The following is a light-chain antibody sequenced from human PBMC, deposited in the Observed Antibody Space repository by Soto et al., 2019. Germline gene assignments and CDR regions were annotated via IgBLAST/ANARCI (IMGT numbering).Light chain of an antibody. CDR2: DVS. CDR1: SSDVGGYNY. J-gene: IGLJ1*01. V-gene: IGLV2-11*01. Sequence: QSVLTQPRSASGSPGQSITISCTGTSSDVGGYNYVSWYQQHPAKAPKRIIFDVSKRPSGVPNRFSGSKSGNTASLTISGLRAEDEADYYCCSYVGRNTYVFGTGTQLTVL. CDR3: CSYVGRNTYV.